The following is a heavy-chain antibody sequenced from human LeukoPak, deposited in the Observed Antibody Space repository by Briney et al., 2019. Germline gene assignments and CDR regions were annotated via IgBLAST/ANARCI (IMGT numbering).Heavy chain of an antibody. V-gene: IGHV1-2*02. D-gene: IGHD2-21*02. J-gene: IGHJ4*02. CDR3: ARASKRGGDCYSFDY. CDR2: INPNSGGT. Sequence: GASVKVSCKASGYTFTGYYTHWVRQAPGQGLEWMGWINPNSGGTNYAQKFQGRVTMTRDTSISTAYMELSRLRSDDTAVYYCARASKRGGDCYSFDYWGQGTLVTVSS. CDR1: GYTFTGYY.